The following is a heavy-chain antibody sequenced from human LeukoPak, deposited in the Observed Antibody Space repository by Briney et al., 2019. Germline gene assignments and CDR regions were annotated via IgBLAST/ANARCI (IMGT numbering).Heavy chain of an antibody. J-gene: IGHJ1*01. Sequence: PSETLSLTCTVSGGSISSSSYYWGWIRQPPGKGLEWIGSIYYSGSTYYNPSLKSRVTISVDTSKNQFSLKLSSVTAADTAVYYCARPMTTVTTWYFQHWGQGTLVTVSS. D-gene: IGHD4-17*01. V-gene: IGHV4-39*07. CDR1: GGSISSSSYY. CDR3: ARPMTTVTTWYFQH. CDR2: IYYSGST.